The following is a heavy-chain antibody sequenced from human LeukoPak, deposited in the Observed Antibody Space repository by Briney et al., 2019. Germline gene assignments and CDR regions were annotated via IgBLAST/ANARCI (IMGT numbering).Heavy chain of an antibody. Sequence: PGGSLRLSCAASGFTFSSYAMSWVRQAPGKGLGWVSAISGSGGSTYYADSVKGRFTISRDNSKNTLYLQMNSLRAEDTAVYYCAKGTPPRYCSSTSCYNYYYYYGMDVWGQGTTVTVSS. CDR3: AKGTPPRYCSSTSCYNYYYYYGMDV. V-gene: IGHV3-23*01. CDR2: ISGSGGST. CDR1: GFTFSSYA. J-gene: IGHJ6*02. D-gene: IGHD2-2*02.